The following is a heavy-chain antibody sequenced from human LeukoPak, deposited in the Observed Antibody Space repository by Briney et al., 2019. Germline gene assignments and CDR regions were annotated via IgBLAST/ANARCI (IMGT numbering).Heavy chain of an antibody. CDR2: ISSTSRFL. J-gene: IGHJ6*02. CDR1: GLAFSDYS. V-gene: IGHV3-21*01. CDR3: AGYNSAWYLVDSHNGMDV. Sequence: PGGSLRLSCAASGLAFSDYSMNWVRQAPGKGLEWVSYISSTSRFLYYAESVKGRFTVSRDNAKNSLYLQMNGLRAEDTAVYYCAGYNSAWYLVDSHNGMDVWGRGTTVTVSS. D-gene: IGHD6-19*01.